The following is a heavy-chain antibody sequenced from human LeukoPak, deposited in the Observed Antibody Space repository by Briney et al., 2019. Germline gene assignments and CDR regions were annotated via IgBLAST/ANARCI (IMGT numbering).Heavy chain of an antibody. CDR1: GASIRSSY. CDR3: ARLDRSGYEMGGTWFDP. Sequence: RASQTLSLTCTVSGASIRSSYWSWLRQPPGKGLEWIGYIYYTGSTNSNPSLKSRVTVSLDTSKNQFSLKLSSMTAADTAVYYCARLDRSGYEMGGTWFDPWGQGTLVTVSS. D-gene: IGHD3-22*01. V-gene: IGHV4-59*08. CDR2: IYYTGST. J-gene: IGHJ5*02.